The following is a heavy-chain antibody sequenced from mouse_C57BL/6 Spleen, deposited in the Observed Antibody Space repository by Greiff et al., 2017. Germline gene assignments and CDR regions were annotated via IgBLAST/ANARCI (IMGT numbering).Heavy chain of an antibody. V-gene: IGHV1-80*01. D-gene: IGHD1-1*02. Sequence: QVQLQQSGAELVKPGASVKISCKASGYAFSSYWMNWVKQRPGKGLEWIGQIYPGDGDTNYNGKFKGKDTLTADKSSSTAYMQLSSLTSEDSAVYFCAREVDGAWFAYWGQGTLVTVSA. CDR2: IYPGDGDT. CDR3: AREVDGAWFAY. CDR1: GYAFSSYW. J-gene: IGHJ3*01.